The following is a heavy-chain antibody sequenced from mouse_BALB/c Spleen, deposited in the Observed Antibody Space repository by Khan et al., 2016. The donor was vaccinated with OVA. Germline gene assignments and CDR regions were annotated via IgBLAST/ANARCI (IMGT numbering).Heavy chain of an antibody. CDR2: IYPGSGST. D-gene: IGHD3-3*01. V-gene: IGHV1S22*01. Sequence: LQQPGSELVRPGASVKLSCKASGYTFTSYWMYWVKQRHGQGLEWIGNIYPGSGSTKYDEKFKNKGTLTVDTSSSTAYMHLSSLTSEDSAVDYCTRRGGLGYFDVWGAGTTVTGSS. CDR3: TRRGGLGYFDV. J-gene: IGHJ1*01. CDR1: GYTFTSYW.